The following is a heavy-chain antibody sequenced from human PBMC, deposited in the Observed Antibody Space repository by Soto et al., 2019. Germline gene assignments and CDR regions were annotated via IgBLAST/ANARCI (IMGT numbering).Heavy chain of an antibody. CDR1: GGSISSSSYY. CDR3: ARHSPLSWRSAAVAGSGWGFQH. V-gene: IGHV4-39*01. D-gene: IGHD6-19*01. J-gene: IGHJ1*01. Sequence: SETLSLTCTVSGGSISSSSYYWGWIRQPPGKGLEWIGSIYYSGSTYYNPSLKSRVTISVDTSKNQFSLKLSSVTAADTAVYYCARHSPLSWRSAAVAGSGWGFQHWGQGTLVTVSS. CDR2: IYYSGST.